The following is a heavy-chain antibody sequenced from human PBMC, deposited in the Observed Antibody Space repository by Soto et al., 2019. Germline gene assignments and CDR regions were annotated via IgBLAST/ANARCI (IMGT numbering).Heavy chain of an antibody. J-gene: IGHJ4*02. Sequence: ASVKVSCKDSGYTFTGYYMHGVRQAPGQGLEWMGWINPNSGGTNYAQKFQGWVTMTRDTSISTAYMELSRLRSDETAVYYCARGDSSSDLDYWGQGTLVTVSS. CDR2: INPNSGGT. CDR1: GYTFTGYY. V-gene: IGHV1-2*04. D-gene: IGHD6-6*01. CDR3: ARGDSSSDLDY.